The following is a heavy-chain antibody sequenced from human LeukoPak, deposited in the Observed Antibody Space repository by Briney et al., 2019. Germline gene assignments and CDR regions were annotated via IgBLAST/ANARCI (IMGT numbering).Heavy chain of an antibody. J-gene: IGHJ4*02. CDR2: ISSSSSYI. CDR3: ARAVLWFGELSHFDY. D-gene: IGHD3-10*01. V-gene: IGHV3-21*01. Sequence: PGGSLRLSCAASGFTFSSYSMNWVRQAPGKGLEWVSPISSSSSYIYYADSVKGRFTISRDNAKNSLYLQMNSLRAEDTAVYYCARAVLWFGELSHFDYWGQGTLVTVSS. CDR1: GFTFSSYS.